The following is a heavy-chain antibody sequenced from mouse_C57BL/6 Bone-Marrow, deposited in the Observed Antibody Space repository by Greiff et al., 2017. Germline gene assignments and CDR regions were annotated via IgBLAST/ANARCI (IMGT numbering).Heavy chain of an antibody. CDR1: GFTFSSYA. D-gene: IGHD1-1*01. CDR3: ARDSTVVGYYAMDY. Sequence: DVKLQESGGGLVKPGGSLKLSCAASGFTFSSYAMSWVRQTPEKRLEWVATISDGGSYTYYPDNVKGRFTISRDNAKNNLYLQMSHLKSEDTAMYYCARDSTVVGYYAMDYWGQGTSVTVSS. CDR2: ISDGGSYT. V-gene: IGHV5-4*01. J-gene: IGHJ4*01.